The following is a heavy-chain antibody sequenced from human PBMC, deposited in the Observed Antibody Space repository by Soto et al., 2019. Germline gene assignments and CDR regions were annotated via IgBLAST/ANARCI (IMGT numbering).Heavy chain of an antibody. V-gene: IGHV3-30-3*01. CDR1: GFTFSSYA. CDR3: ASPIPCSGGRCYHP. CDR2: ISYDGSNK. J-gene: IGHJ4*02. Sequence: QVQLVESGGGVVQPGRSLRLSCAASGFTFSSYAMHWVRQAPGKGLEWVAVISYDGSNKYYADSVKGRFTISRDNSKNTLYLQMHSLRAEDTAVYYCASPIPCSGGRCYHPGGQGTLVTVSS. D-gene: IGHD2-15*01.